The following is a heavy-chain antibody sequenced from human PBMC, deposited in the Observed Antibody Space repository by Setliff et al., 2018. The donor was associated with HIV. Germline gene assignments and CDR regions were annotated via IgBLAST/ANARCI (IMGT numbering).Heavy chain of an antibody. CDR1: GFTFSSYE. CDR2: ISSSGSTI. J-gene: IGHJ3*02. Sequence: HPSETLRLSCAASGFTFSSYEMNWVRQAPGKGLEWVSYISSSGSTIYYADSVEGRFTISRDNAKNSLYLQMNSLRAEDTAVYYCARDLAWFGESQNDAFDIWGQGTMVTVSS. D-gene: IGHD3-10*01. V-gene: IGHV3-48*03. CDR3: ARDLAWFGESQNDAFDI.